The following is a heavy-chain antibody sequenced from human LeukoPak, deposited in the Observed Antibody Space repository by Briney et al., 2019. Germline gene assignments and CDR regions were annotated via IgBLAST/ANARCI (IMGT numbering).Heavy chain of an antibody. D-gene: IGHD3-10*01. CDR3: ARARRITMVRGAISI. V-gene: IGHV3-7*01. J-gene: IGHJ3*02. CDR1: GFTFSSYW. Sequence: QAGGSLRLSCAASGFTFSSYWMSWVRQAPGKGLEWVANIKQDGSEKYYVDSVKGRFTISRDNAKNSLYLQMNSLRAEDTAVYYCARARRITMVRGAISIWGQGTMVTVSS. CDR2: IKQDGSEK.